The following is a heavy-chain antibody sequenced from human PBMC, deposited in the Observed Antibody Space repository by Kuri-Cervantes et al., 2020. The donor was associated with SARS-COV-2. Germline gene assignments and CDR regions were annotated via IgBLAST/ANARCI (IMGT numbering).Heavy chain of an antibody. CDR3: ARHLAQCSSTSCYTIWGGWFDP. CDR1: GGSFSGYY. D-gene: IGHD2-2*02. V-gene: IGHV4-34*01. Sequence: SETLSLTCAVYGGSFSGYYWSWIRQPPGKGLEWIGEINHCGSTNYNPSLKSRVTISVDTSKNQFSLKLSSVTAADTAVYYCARHLAQCSSTSCYTIWGGWFDPWGQGTLVTVSS. CDR2: INHCGST. J-gene: IGHJ5*02.